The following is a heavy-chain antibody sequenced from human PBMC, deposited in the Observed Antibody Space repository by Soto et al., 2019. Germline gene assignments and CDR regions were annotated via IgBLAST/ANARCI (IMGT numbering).Heavy chain of an antibody. CDR3: AKRVSTALESSYYYYYYGMDV. J-gene: IGHJ6*02. D-gene: IGHD5-18*01. V-gene: IGHV3-23*01. CDR2: ISGSGGST. CDR1: GFTFSSYA. Sequence: GGSLRLSCAASGFTFSSYAMSWVRQAPGKGLEWVSAISGSGGSTYYADSVKGRFTISRDNSNNTLYLQMNSLRAEDTAVYYCAKRVSTALESSYYYYYYGMDVWGQGTTVTVSS.